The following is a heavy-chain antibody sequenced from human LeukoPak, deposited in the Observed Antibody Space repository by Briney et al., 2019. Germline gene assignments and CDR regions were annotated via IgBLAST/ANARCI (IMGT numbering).Heavy chain of an antibody. V-gene: IGHV3-9*01. Sequence: GRSLRLSCAASGFTFDDYAMHWVRQAPGKGLEWVSGISWNSGSIGYADSVKGRFTISRDNAKNSLYLQMNSLRAEDTALYYCAKRGGSHDAFDIWGQGAMVTVSS. CDR3: AKRGGSHDAFDI. CDR1: GFTFDDYA. J-gene: IGHJ3*02. D-gene: IGHD3-16*01. CDR2: ISWNSGSI.